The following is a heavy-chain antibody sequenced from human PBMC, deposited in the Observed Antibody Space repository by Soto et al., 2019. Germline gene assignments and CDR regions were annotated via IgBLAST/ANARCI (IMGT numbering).Heavy chain of an antibody. V-gene: IGHV1-69*12. CDR1: GGTFSSSA. CDR3: ARDNDRLQLGGNYYYILDV. Sequence: QVQLVQSGAEMKKSGSSVKVSCMTSGGTFSSSAISWLRQAPGQGLEWMGGIIPLFRTPDYAQKFQGRVTIAADESTSTAYMELSSLRSEDTAVYYCARDNDRLQLGGNYYYILDVWGQGTTITVSS. CDR2: IIPLFRTP. J-gene: IGHJ6*02. D-gene: IGHD4-4*01.